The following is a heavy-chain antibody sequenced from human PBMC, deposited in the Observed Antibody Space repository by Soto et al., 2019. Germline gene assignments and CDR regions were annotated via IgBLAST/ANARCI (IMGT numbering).Heavy chain of an antibody. Sequence: PGESLKVSCKVSGYSFTSYWIGWVRQMPGKGLEWMGIIYPGDSDTRYSPSFQGQVTISADKSISTAYLQWSSLKASDTAMYYCARHSSYYYDSSGYPGYEVVDYWGQGTLVTVSS. V-gene: IGHV5-51*01. CDR3: ARHSSYYYDSSGYPGYEVVDY. D-gene: IGHD3-22*01. CDR1: GYSFTSYW. J-gene: IGHJ4*02. CDR2: IYPGDSDT.